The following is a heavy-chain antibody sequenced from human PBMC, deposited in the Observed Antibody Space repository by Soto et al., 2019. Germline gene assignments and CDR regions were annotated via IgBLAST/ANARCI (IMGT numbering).Heavy chain of an antibody. Sequence: QVQLVQSEAEVKKPGSSVKVSCKASGGTFSSYTISWVRQAPGQGLEWMGRIIPILGIANYAQKFQGRVTITADKSTSTAYMELSSLRSEDTAVYYCARAGGQGGIDYWGQGTLVTVSS. CDR2: IIPILGIA. CDR1: GGTFSSYT. CDR3: ARAGGQGGIDY. D-gene: IGHD3-10*01. V-gene: IGHV1-69*02. J-gene: IGHJ4*02.